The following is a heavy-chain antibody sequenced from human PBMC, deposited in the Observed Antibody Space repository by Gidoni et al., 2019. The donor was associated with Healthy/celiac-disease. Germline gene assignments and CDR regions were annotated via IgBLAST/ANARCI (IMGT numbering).Heavy chain of an antibody. Sequence: KGLEWVSSISSSSSYIYYADSVKGRFTISRDNAKNSLYLQMNSLRAEDTAVYYCARDGPRSLAEADYWGQGTLVTVSS. J-gene: IGHJ4*02. CDR2: ISSSSSYI. D-gene: IGHD6-13*01. CDR3: ARDGPRSLAEADY. V-gene: IGHV3-21*01.